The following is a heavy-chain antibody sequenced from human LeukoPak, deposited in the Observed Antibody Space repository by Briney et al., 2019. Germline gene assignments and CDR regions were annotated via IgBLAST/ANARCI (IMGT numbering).Heavy chain of an antibody. CDR1: GFTFSSYS. D-gene: IGHD2-2*01. CDR3: ARGVVPTPYYFDY. Sequence: GGSLRLSCAASGFTFSSYSMNWVRQAPGKGLEWVSYISSSSSTIYYADSVKGRFTISRDNAKNSLYLQMNSLRAEDTAVYYCARGVVPTPYYFDYWGQGTLVTVSS. J-gene: IGHJ4*02. CDR2: ISSSSSTI. V-gene: IGHV3-48*01.